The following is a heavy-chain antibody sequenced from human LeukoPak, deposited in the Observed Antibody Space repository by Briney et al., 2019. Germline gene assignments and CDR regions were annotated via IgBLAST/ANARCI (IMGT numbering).Heavy chain of an antibody. Sequence: GGSLRLSCAASGFTFSIYAMSGLRQAPGKGLEWVSGLCGSGGSAYSADSVKGRFTISRDNSKNTLYLQMNTLRAEDTAVYYCAKDREYSYVYDASDIWGQGTLVTVSS. CDR1: GFTFSIYA. CDR2: LCGSGGSA. V-gene: IGHV3-23*01. J-gene: IGHJ3*02. D-gene: IGHD3-16*01. CDR3: AKDREYSYVYDASDI.